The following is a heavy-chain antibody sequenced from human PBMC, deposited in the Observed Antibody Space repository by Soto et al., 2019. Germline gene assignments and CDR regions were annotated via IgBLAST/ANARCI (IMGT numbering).Heavy chain of an antibody. V-gene: IGHV3-30*18. CDR3: AKGGRQWLGTSDFNS. CDR1: GFTFSDYA. D-gene: IGHD6-19*01. CDR2: VSHDGRNT. J-gene: IGHJ4*02. Sequence: VQLVESGGGVVQPGRSLRLSCAASGFTFSDYAMHWVRQAPGKGLEWVAVVSHDGRNTHYADSVKGRFTISRDSSKNTVSREMTSLRAEDTAVYYCAKGGRQWLGTSDFNSWGQGGLVTVSS.